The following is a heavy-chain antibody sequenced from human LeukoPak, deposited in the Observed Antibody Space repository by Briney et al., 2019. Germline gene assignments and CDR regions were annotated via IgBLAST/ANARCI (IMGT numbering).Heavy chain of an antibody. CDR1: GFTFSSYS. CDR2: ISSSSSYI. J-gene: IGHJ5*02. Sequence: GGSLRLSCAASGFTFSSYSMNWVRQAPGKGLELVSSISSSSSYIYYADSVKGRFTISRDNAKNSLYLQMNSLRAEDTAVYYCARDSSTSFLYWFDPWGQGTLVTVSS. D-gene: IGHD2-2*01. CDR3: ARDSSTSFLYWFDP. V-gene: IGHV3-21*01.